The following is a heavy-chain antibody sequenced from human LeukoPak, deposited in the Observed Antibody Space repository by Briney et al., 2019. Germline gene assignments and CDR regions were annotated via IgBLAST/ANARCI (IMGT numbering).Heavy chain of an antibody. CDR3: ARGPGEGTYYFDY. Sequence: SETPSLTCTVSGGSISYYYWSWIRQPAGKALEWIGRIFTTGSTNYNPSLKSRITMSVDTSKNQFSLRLTSVTAADTAVYYCARGPGEGTYYFDYWGQGTVVTVSS. CDR2: IFTTGST. D-gene: IGHD1-7*01. V-gene: IGHV4-4*07. CDR1: GGSISYYY. J-gene: IGHJ4*02.